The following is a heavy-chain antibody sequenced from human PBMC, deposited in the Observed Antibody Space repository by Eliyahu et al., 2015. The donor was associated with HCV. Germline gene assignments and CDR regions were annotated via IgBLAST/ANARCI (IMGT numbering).Heavy chain of an antibody. Sequence: GTFSSYAISWVRQAPGQGLEWMGGIIPIFGTANYAQKFQGRVTITADESTSTAYMELSSLRSEDTAVYYCARAGGEPGYYYYGMDVWGQGTTVTVSS. CDR3: ARAGGEPGYYYYGMDV. D-gene: IGHD1-14*01. V-gene: IGHV1-69*01. J-gene: IGHJ6*02. CDR2: IIPIFGTA. CDR1: GTFSSYA.